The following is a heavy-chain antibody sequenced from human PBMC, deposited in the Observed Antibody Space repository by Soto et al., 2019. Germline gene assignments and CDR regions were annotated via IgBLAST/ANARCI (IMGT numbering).Heavy chain of an antibody. CDR3: ASVIAATGFHF. D-gene: IGHD3-9*01. CDR1: GGDFKNYG. J-gene: IGHJ4*02. Sequence: QVQLVQSGAEVKKPGSSVKVSCKTSGGDFKNYGVSWVRQAPGQGLEWMGGIVPVFGSAKYGQIFQGRVTITADDLTSTTYMELSGMKPQDTAFYTCASVIAATGFHFLGQGTLVIVSS. V-gene: IGHV1-69*12. CDR2: IVPVFGSA.